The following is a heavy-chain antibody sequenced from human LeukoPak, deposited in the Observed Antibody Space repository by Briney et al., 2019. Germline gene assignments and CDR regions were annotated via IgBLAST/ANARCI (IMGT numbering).Heavy chain of an antibody. J-gene: IGHJ4*02. CDR3: ARGLGYSYAADY. D-gene: IGHD5-18*01. CDR2: ISSSSYI. V-gene: IGHV3-21*01. Sequence: GGSLRLSCADSGFAFSTYNMNWVRQAPGKGLEWVSSISSSSYIYYADSVKGRFTISRDNRKNSLYLQMNNLRAEDTAVYYCARGLGYSYAADYWGQGTLVTVSS. CDR1: GFAFSTYN.